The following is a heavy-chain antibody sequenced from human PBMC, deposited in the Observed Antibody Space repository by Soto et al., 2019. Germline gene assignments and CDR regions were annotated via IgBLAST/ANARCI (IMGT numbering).Heavy chain of an antibody. Sequence: LETMSLTCAVYGGSFSGYCWSWIRQPPGKRLEWIREINHSGSTNYNPSLKSRVTISVDTSKNQFSLKLSSVTAADTAVYYCASSGPRTYYDFWSGLTPHYYYYYCMDVWGKGTTVTVSS. J-gene: IGHJ6*03. CDR2: INHSGST. V-gene: IGHV4-34*01. D-gene: IGHD3-3*01. CDR3: ASSGPRTYYDFWSGLTPHYYYYYCMDV. CDR1: GGSFSGYC.